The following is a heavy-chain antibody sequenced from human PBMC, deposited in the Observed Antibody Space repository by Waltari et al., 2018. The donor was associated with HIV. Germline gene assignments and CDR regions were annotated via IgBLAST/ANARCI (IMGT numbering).Heavy chain of an antibody. CDR1: GYPFTSYG. CDR2: ISAYNGNT. CDR3: ARDGAMIVVAPPDWFDP. J-gene: IGHJ5*02. Sequence: QVQLVQSGAEVKKPGASVQVSCKASGYPFTSYGSSWVRQAPGQGLEWMGWISAYNGNTNYAQKLQGRVTMTTDTSTSTAYMELRSLRSDDTAVYYCARDGAMIVVAPPDWFDPWGQGTLVTVSS. D-gene: IGHD3-22*01. V-gene: IGHV1-18*01.